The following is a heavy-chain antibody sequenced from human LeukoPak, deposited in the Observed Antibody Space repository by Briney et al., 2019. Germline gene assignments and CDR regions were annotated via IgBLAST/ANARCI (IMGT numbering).Heavy chain of an antibody. CDR3: TPGGKDYVH. J-gene: IGHJ4*02. Sequence: GGSLRLSCAASGCSFSNTWMNWVRLAPGKGLEWVGRVKSKNDGGTADYAAPVKGRFTSSRDDSKSTLYVQMSSLKIEDTALYYGTPGGKDYVHWGQGTLVTVSS. CDR1: GCSFSNTW. CDR2: VKSKNDGGTA. V-gene: IGHV3-15*07. D-gene: IGHD4-17*01.